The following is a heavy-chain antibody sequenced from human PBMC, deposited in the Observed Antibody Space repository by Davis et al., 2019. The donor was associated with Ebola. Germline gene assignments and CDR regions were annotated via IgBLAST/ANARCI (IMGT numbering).Heavy chain of an antibody. Sequence: GESLKISCKGSGYSFTSYWIGWVRQMPGKGLEWMGIIYPGDSDTRYSPSFQGQVTISADKSISTAYLQWSSLKASDTAMYYCARHPHCTGGVCYSPYSNWGQGTLVTVSS. CDR2: IYPGDSDT. CDR1: GYSFTSYW. D-gene: IGHD2-8*02. J-gene: IGHJ4*02. V-gene: IGHV5-51*01. CDR3: ARHPHCTGGVCYSPYSN.